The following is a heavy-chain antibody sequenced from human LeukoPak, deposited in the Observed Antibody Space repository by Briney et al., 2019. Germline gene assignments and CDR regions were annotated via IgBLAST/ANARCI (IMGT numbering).Heavy chain of an antibody. D-gene: IGHD4-17*01. V-gene: IGHV4-34*01. CDR1: GGSFSGYY. J-gene: IGHJ6*02. CDR2: INHSGST. CDR3: ARAYATPRPYYYYGMDV. Sequence: SETLSLTCAVYGGSFSGYYWSWIRHPPGKGLEWIGEINHSGSTNYNPSLKSRVTISVDTSKNQCSLKLSSVTAADTAVYYCARAYATPRPYYYYGMDVWGQGTTVTVSS.